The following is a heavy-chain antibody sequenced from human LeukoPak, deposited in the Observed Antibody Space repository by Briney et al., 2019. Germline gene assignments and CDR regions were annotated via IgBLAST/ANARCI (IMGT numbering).Heavy chain of an antibody. J-gene: IGHJ3*02. CDR3: ASTTQLASPLHLSAAFDI. V-gene: IGHV4-4*07. CDR1: GGSISSYY. CDR2: IYTSGST. Sequence: SETLSLTCTVSGGSISSYYWSWIRQPAGKGLEWIGRIYTSGSTNYNPSLKSRVTMSVDTSKNQFSLKLSSVTAADTAVYYCASTTQLASPLHLSAAFDIWGQGTMVTVSS. D-gene: IGHD2-2*01.